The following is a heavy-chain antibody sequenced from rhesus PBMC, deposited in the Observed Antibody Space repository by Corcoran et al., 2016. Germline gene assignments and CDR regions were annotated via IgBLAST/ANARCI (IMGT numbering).Heavy chain of an antibody. CDR2: IYGSGSHA. CDR3: VRENWHRNRFDV. CDR1: GGSISSSY. Sequence: QLQLQESGPGLVKPSETLSVTCAVSGGSISSSYWSWIRQAPGKGLAWSGYIYGSGSHACSNPSLKSRVTLSVDPAKNQFSLQRSSVTAADTAVYYCVRENWHRNRFDVWGPGVLVTVSS. D-gene: IGHD1-26*01. V-gene: IGHV4-169*02. J-gene: IGHJ5-1*01.